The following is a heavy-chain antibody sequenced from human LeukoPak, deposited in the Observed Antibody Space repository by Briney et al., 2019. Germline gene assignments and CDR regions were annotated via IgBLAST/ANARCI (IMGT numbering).Heavy chain of an antibody. Sequence: GGSLRLSCAASGFSFSSYSMNWVRQAPGKGLEWVSSISSTSRSSYIFYAESVKGRFTISRDSSKNTLYLQMNSLRAEDTAVYYCAKEKGWKGGYFDYWGQGTLVTVSS. CDR1: GFSFSSYS. V-gene: IGHV3-21*04. D-gene: IGHD1-1*01. CDR2: ISSTSRSSYI. J-gene: IGHJ4*02. CDR3: AKEKGWKGGYFDY.